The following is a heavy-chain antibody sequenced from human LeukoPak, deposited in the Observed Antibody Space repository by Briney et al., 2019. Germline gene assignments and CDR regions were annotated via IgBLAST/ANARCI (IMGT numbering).Heavy chain of an antibody. V-gene: IGHV4-59*01. J-gene: IGHJ5*02. D-gene: IGHD1-26*01. CDR1: GGSMSSYY. CDR2: IYYSGST. CDR3: ARGKSYYNWFDP. Sequence: SETLSLTCTVSGGSMSSYYWSWIRQPPGKGLEWIGYIYYSGSTNYNPSLKSRVTISVDTSKNQFSLKLSSVTAADTAVYYSARGKSYYNWFDPWGQGTLVTVSS.